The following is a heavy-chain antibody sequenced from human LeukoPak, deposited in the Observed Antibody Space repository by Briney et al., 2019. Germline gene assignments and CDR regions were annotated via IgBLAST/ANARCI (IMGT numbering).Heavy chain of an antibody. D-gene: IGHD1-26*01. CDR1: GFTFSSDA. CDR3: AKGGAQV. Sequence: GGPLRLSCAASGFTFSSDAMRWVRQAPGKGLEWVSAISSSGGSTYYADSVRGRFIISRDSPKNTLYLQMNSLRVEDTAVYYCAKGGAQVGGQGTLVTVSS. V-gene: IGHV3-23*01. CDR2: ISSSGGST. J-gene: IGHJ4*02.